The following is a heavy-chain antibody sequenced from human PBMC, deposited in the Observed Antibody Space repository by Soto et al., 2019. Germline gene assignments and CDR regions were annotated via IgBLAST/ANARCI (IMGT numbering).Heavy chain of an antibody. V-gene: IGHV4-59*08. CDR1: GGSISSSY. CDR2: IYDSGST. D-gene: IGHD6-13*01. J-gene: IGHJ4*02. CDR3: ARQLSY. Sequence: LETLSLSCTVSGGSISSSYWSWIRQPPGKGLEWIGYIYDSGSTYYNSSLKSRVTMPVDTSKNQFSLKLSSVTAADTAAYYCARQLSYWGQGTPVTVAS.